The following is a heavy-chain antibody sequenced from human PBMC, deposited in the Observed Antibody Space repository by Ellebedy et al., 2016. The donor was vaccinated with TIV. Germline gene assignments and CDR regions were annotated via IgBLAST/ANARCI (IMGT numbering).Heavy chain of an antibody. CDR2: IYPGDSDT. J-gene: IGHJ3*02. CDR1: GYSFTSYW. CDR3: ASPRYYDILTGYEAPDAFDI. V-gene: IGHV5-51*01. Sequence: GESLKISXKGSGYSFTSYWIGWVRQMPGKGLEWMGIIYPGDSDTRYSPSFQGQVTISADKSISTAYLQWSSLKASDTAMYYCASPRYYDILTGYEAPDAFDIWGQGTMVTVSS. D-gene: IGHD3-9*01.